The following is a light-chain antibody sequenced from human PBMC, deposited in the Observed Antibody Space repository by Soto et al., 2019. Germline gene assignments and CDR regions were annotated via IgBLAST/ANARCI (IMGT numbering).Light chain of an antibody. V-gene: IGLV2-23*01. CDR1: SSDVGTYNL. Sequence: QSALTQPASVSGSPGQSITISCTGSSSDVGTYNLVSWYQQHPGKAPKFMIYEGSKRPSGVSNRFSGSKSGNTASLTISGLQAEDEADYYCCSYAGSSTHVVFGGGTKFTVL. CDR3: CSYAGSSTHVV. CDR2: EGS. J-gene: IGLJ2*01.